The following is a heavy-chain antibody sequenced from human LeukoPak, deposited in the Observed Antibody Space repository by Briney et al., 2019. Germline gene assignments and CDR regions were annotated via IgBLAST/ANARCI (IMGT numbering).Heavy chain of an antibody. CDR2: INQDESEK. CDR1: GFTFSDFW. CDR3: ARESRPEGRLIDIDF. J-gene: IGHJ4*02. V-gene: IGHV3-7*01. Sequence: GGSLRLSRAPSGFTFSDFWMSWVRQAPGKGLEWVADINQDESEKSYVDSVRGRFTISRDNAENSLYLQMNSLRAEDTALYYCARESRPEGRLIDIDFWGQGTLVTVSS. D-gene: IGHD1-14*01.